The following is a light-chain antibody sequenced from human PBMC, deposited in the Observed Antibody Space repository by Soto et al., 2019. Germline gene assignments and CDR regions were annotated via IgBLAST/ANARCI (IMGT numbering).Light chain of an antibody. J-gene: IGKJ4*01. CDR3: QRYNNWPLT. CDR1: HSISTY. Sequence: DIQMTQSPSSLYASVGDRVTITCRASHSISTYLNWYHQKPGKAPDLLIYAASSLQSGVTSRFSGSRSGTEFTLTINSLQSEDFAVYYCQRYNNWPLTVGGGTKVEIK. V-gene: IGKV1-39*01. CDR2: AAS.